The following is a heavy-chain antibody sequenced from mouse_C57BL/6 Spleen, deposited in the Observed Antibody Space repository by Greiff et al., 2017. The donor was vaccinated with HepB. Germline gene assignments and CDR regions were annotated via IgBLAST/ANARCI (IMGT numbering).Heavy chain of an antibody. J-gene: IGHJ4*01. CDR3: TRRKYDYDEGYAMDY. V-gene: IGHV1-15*01. D-gene: IGHD2-4*01. Sequence: QVQLQQSGAELVRPGASVTLSCKASGYTFTDYEMHWVKQTPVHGLEWIGAIDPETGGTAYNQKFKGKAILTADESSSTAYMELRSLTSEDSAVYYSTRRKYDYDEGYAMDYWGQGTSVTVSS. CDR2: IDPETGGT. CDR1: GYTFTDYE.